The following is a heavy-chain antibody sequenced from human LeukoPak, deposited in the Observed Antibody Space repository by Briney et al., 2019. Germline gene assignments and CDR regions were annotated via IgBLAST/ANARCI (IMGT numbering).Heavy chain of an antibody. Sequence: GTSVKVSCKASGYTFTGYYMHWVRQAPGQGLEWMGWINTNSGGTNYAQKFQGRVTMTRDTSISTAYMELSRLRSDDTAVYYCARACNTYYYDSSGYLDYWGQGTLVTVSS. J-gene: IGHJ4*02. CDR3: ARACNTYYYDSSGYLDY. D-gene: IGHD3-22*01. V-gene: IGHV1-2*02. CDR2: INTNSGGT. CDR1: GYTFTGYY.